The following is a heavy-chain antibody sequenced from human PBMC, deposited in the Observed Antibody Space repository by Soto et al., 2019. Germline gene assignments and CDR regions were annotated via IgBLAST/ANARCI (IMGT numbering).Heavy chain of an antibody. J-gene: IGHJ4*02. CDR1: GGSISSSSYY. Sequence: SETLSLTCTVSGGSISSSSYYWGWIRQPPGKGLEWIGSIYYSGSTYYNPSLKSRVTISVDTSKNQFSLKLSSVTAADTAVYYCAFSDCSSTSCSAYYFDYWGQGTLVTVSS. CDR3: AFSDCSSTSCSAYYFDY. CDR2: IYYSGST. V-gene: IGHV4-39*01. D-gene: IGHD2-2*01.